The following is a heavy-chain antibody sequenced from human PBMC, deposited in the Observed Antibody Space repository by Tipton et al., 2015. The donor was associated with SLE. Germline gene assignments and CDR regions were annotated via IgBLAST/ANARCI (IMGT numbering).Heavy chain of an antibody. Sequence: TLSLTCTVSGTSISGYYWNWIRQSPGRGLEWVGYISYSGNTNYNPSLKRRVTISVDTSKTHFSLNLSSVTAADTAVYYCARQCTTVTGYENWGQGTLVTVSS. CDR1: GTSISGYY. CDR2: ISYSGNT. D-gene: IGHD4-17*01. V-gene: IGHV4-59*01. CDR3: ARQCTTVTGYEN. J-gene: IGHJ4*02.